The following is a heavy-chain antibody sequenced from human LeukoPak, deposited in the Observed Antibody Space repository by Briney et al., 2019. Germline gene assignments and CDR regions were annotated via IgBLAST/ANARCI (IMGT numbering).Heavy chain of an antibody. CDR2: ISSGSSTI. Sequence: PGGSLRLSCAASGFTFNNYNMNWVRQAPGKGLEWVSYISSGSSTIYYADPVKGRFTISRDNAKNSLFLQMNSLRDEDTAVYYCARDRWELSAFDIWGHGTVVTVSS. CDR1: GFTFNNYN. J-gene: IGHJ3*02. CDR3: ARDRWELSAFDI. D-gene: IGHD1-26*01. V-gene: IGHV3-48*02.